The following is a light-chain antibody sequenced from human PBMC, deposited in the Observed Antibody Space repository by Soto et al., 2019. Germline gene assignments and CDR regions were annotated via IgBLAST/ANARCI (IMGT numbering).Light chain of an antibody. CDR3: QQYNLDPYT. CDR1: QSIVNW. CDR2: DAS. V-gene: IGKV1-5*01. J-gene: IGKJ2*01. Sequence: DIQMTQSPSTLSASVGDRVIITCRASQSIVNWLAWYQQKPGKAPKLLISDASKLESVVPPRFSGVGSGTDFTLTISSLQPDDSATYYCQQYNLDPYTFAQETKLEIK.